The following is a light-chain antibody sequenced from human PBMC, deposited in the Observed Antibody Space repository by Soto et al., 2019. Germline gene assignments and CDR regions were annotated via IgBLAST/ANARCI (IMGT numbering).Light chain of an antibody. CDR1: QSVSSY. CDR3: QQRDNWPT. CDR2: DVF. Sequence: EIVMTQSPSTLSVSPGERATISCRASQSVSSYLAWYQQKPGQAPRLLIYDVFNRATGIPARFSGSGSGTDFTLTISSLEPEDFAVYYCQQRDNWPTFGRGTKVDI. J-gene: IGKJ1*01. V-gene: IGKV3-11*01.